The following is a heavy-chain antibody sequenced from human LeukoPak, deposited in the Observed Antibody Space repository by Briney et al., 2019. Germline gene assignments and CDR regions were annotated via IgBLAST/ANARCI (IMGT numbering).Heavy chain of an antibody. D-gene: IGHD5-24*01. V-gene: IGHV3-23*01. CDR3: ARGGEMATQPTGY. J-gene: IGHJ4*02. CDR1: GFTFSSYA. CDR2: ISGSGGST. Sequence: PGGSLRLSCAASGFTFSSYAMSWVRQAPGKGLEWVSAISGSGGSTYYADSVKGRFTISRDNSKNTLYLQMNSLRAEDTAVYYCARGGEMATQPTGYWGQGTLVTVSS.